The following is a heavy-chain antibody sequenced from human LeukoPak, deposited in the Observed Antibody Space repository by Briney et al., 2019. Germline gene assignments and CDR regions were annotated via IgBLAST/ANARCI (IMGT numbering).Heavy chain of an antibody. V-gene: IGHV3-30*02. CDR2: IWYNGSNK. Sequence: QAGGSLRLSCAASGFTFSSYGMHWVRQAPGKGLEWVAVIWYNGSNKYYADSVKGRFTISRDNSKNTLYLQMNSLRAEDTAVYYCAKMPAYYYGSGSYSPIAIWGQGTMVTVSS. D-gene: IGHD3-10*01. J-gene: IGHJ3*02. CDR1: GFTFSSYG. CDR3: AKMPAYYYGSGSYSPIAI.